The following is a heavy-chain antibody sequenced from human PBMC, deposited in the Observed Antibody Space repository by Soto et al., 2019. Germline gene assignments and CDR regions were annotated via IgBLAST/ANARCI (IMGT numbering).Heavy chain of an antibody. CDR1: GFTFISYA. V-gene: IGHV3-23*01. CDR2: ISGSGGST. J-gene: IGHJ4*02. D-gene: IGHD2-21*01. Sequence: RGXLRLSCAASGFTFISYAMSWVRQAPGNVLEWVSAISGSGGSTYYADSVKGRFTISRDNSKNTLYLQMNSLRAEDTAVYYCAKDSDDVVVIATPIDYWGQGTLVTVSS. CDR3: AKDSDDVVVIATPIDY.